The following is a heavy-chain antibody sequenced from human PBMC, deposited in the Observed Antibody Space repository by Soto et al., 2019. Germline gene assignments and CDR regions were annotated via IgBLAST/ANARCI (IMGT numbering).Heavy chain of an antibody. CDR1: GFTFSSYG. Sequence: PGGSLRLSCAASGFTFSSYGMHWVRQAPGKGLEWVAVIWYDGSNKYYADSVKGRFTISRDNSKNTLYLQMNSLRAEDTAVYYCALARAAHYLLDYWGQGTLVTVSS. V-gene: IGHV3-33*01. CDR2: IWYDGSNK. D-gene: IGHD6-25*01. CDR3: ALARAAHYLLDY. J-gene: IGHJ4*02.